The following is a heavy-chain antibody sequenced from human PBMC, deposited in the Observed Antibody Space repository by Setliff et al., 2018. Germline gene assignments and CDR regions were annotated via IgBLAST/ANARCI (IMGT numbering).Heavy chain of an antibody. J-gene: IGHJ4*02. CDR1: GFTFKTYS. CDR2: ISGYNGNT. D-gene: IGHD5-18*01. V-gene: IGHV1-18*01. Sequence: ASVKVSCKASGFTFKTYSFSWIRQAPGQGLEWVGWISGYNGNTIYAQNFQGRVTMTTDASTNTAYMELRSLGSDDTAVYYCATFRGYTYGYDYWGQGTRVTVSS. CDR3: ATFRGYTYGYDY.